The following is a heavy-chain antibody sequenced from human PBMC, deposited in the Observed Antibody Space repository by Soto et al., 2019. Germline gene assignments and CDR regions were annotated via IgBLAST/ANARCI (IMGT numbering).Heavy chain of an antibody. D-gene: IGHD1-26*01. V-gene: IGHV3-48*03. Sequence: LRLSCTASGFTFSSYEMTRVRQAPGKGLEWISYITSGGTTYYADSAKGRFTISRDNAKNSLYLHLNSLTAEDTAIYYCARVLYATWSSFDYWGQGTLVTVSS. CDR3: ARVLYATWSSFDY. J-gene: IGHJ4*02. CDR1: GFTFSSYE. CDR2: ITSGGTT.